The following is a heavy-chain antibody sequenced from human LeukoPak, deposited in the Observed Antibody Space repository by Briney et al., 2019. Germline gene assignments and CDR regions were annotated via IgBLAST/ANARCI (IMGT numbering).Heavy chain of an antibody. J-gene: IGHJ4*02. D-gene: IGHD6-19*01. V-gene: IGHV3-23*01. CDR3: AKVPLGVAAEYYFDY. Sequence: GGSLRLSCAASGFTFSTYSMSWVRQAPGKGLEWVSSISGSGGSTYYADSVKGRFTISRDNSKNTLYLQMNSLRAEDTAVYYCAKVPLGVAAEYYFDYWGQGTLVTVSS. CDR2: ISGSGGST. CDR1: GFTFSTYS.